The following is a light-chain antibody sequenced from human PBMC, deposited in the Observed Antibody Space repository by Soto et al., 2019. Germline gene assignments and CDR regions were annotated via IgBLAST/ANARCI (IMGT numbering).Light chain of an antibody. Sequence: QSVLTQPPSASGSPGQSVTISCTGTSSDVGGYNYVSWYQQHPGKAPKLMIYEVSKRPSGVPDRFSGSKSGNTASLTVSGLQAEDDADYYCSSYAGSNNFPYVFGTGTKLTVL. V-gene: IGLV2-8*01. CDR2: EVS. J-gene: IGLJ1*01. CDR3: SSYAGSNNFPYV. CDR1: SSDVGGYNY.